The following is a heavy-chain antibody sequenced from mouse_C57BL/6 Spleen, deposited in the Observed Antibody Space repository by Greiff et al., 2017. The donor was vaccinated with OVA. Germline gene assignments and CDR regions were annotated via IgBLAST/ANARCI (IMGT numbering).Heavy chain of an antibody. V-gene: IGHV3-6*01. Sequence: EVKLEESGPGLVKPSQSLSLTCSVTGYSITSGYYWNWIRQFPGNKLEWMGYISYDGSNNYNPSLKNRISITRDTSKNQFFLKLNSVTTEDTATYYCARFDGFAYWGQGTLVTVSA. CDR2: ISYDGSN. CDR3: ARFDGFAY. CDR1: GYSITSGYY. D-gene: IGHD2-3*01. J-gene: IGHJ3*01.